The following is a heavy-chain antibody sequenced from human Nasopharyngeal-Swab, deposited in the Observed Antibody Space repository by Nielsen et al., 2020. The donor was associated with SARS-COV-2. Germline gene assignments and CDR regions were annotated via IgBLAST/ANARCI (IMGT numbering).Heavy chain of an antibody. D-gene: IGHD3-22*01. V-gene: IGHV4-61*07. J-gene: IGHJ4*02. CDR2: IYYSGST. CDR3: ARLRNYDSSGYSTYYFDY. Sequence: VRQMPGKGLEWIGYIYYSGSTNYNPSLKSRVTISVDTSKNQFSLKLSSVTAADTAVYYCARLRNYDSSGYSTYYFDYWGQGTLGTVSS.